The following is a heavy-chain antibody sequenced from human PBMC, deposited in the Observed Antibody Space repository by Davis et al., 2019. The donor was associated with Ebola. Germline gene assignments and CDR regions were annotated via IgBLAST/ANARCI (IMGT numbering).Heavy chain of an antibody. Sequence: MPSETLSLTCTVSGGSVSSGTYYWSWIRQSPGKGLEWIGYIYYNGDTNYNPSLKSRVTISVDTLKNQFSLKLSSVTAADTAVYYCARLTGDGGGMDVWGQGTTVTVSS. J-gene: IGHJ6*02. CDR2: IYYNGDT. V-gene: IGHV4-61*01. D-gene: IGHD7-27*01. CDR3: ARLTGDGGGMDV. CDR1: GGSVSSGTYY.